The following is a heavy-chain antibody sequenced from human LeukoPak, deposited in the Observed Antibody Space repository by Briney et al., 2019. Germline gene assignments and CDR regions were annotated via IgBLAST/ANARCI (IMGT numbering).Heavy chain of an antibody. CDR3: ATSQYCSSTGCDGGDAFDI. Sequence: SETLSLTCTVSGGSISSYYWSWIRQPPGKGLEWIGYIYYSGSTNYNPSLKSRVTISVDTSKNQFSLKLSSVTAADTAVYYCATSQYCSSTGCDGGDAFDIWGQGTMVTVSS. CDR2: IYYSGST. D-gene: IGHD2-2*01. CDR1: GGSISSYY. J-gene: IGHJ3*02. V-gene: IGHV4-59*08.